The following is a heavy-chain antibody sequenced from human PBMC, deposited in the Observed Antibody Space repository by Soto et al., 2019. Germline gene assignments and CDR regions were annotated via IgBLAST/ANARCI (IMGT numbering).Heavy chain of an antibody. J-gene: IGHJ6*02. CDR3: AKRRNVLRFLEWSSGMEV. CDR2: ISYDGSNK. D-gene: IGHD3-3*01. V-gene: IGHV3-30*18. Sequence: QVQLVESGGGVVQPGRSLRLSCAASGFTFSSYGIHWVRQAPGKGLEWVAFISYDGSNKYYTDSVKGRFTISRDNSKNTLYPQMNGLRGEDTAVYYCAKRRNVLRFLEWSSGMEVWGQGTTVNVSS. CDR1: GFTFSSYG.